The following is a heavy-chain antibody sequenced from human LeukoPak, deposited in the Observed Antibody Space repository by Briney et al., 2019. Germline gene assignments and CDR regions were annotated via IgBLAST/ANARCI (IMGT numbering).Heavy chain of an antibody. CDR2: IKQDGSEK. D-gene: IGHD6-19*01. V-gene: IGHV3-7*01. CDR1: GFTFSGYW. CDR3: ARYIYSSGWCFDY. J-gene: IGHJ4*02. Sequence: GGSLRLSCAASGFTFSGYWMSWVRQASGKGLEWVANIKQDGSEKYYVDSVKGRFTISRDNAKNSLYLQMNSLRAEDTAVYYCARYIYSSGWCFDYWGQGTLVTVSS.